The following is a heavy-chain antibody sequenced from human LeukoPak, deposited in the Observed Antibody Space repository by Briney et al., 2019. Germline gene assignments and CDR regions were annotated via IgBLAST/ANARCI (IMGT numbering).Heavy chain of an antibody. Sequence: GGSLRLSCAASGFTFSDYYMSWIRQAPGKGLEWVSYISSSGSTIYYADSVKGRFTISRDNSKNTLYLQMNSLRAEDTAVYYCAREYCTNGVCYDYWGQGTLVTVSS. CDR2: ISSSGSTI. D-gene: IGHD2-8*01. J-gene: IGHJ4*02. V-gene: IGHV3-11*01. CDR3: AREYCTNGVCYDY. CDR1: GFTFSDYY.